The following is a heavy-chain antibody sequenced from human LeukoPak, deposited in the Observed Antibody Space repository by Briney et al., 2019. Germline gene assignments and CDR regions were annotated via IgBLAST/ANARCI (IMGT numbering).Heavy chain of an antibody. CDR1: GFNFDDYG. D-gene: IGHD5-12*01. V-gene: IGHV3-30*18. Sequence: PGGSLRLSCAASGFNFDDYGMHWVRQAPGKGLEWLAFVSYDGSKKYYSDSVKGRFTISRDNSKNTLFLQMNSLRAEDTAVYSCAKDVKFSWPFYFDYWGQGILVTVSS. CDR2: VSYDGSKK. CDR3: AKDVKFSWPFYFDY. J-gene: IGHJ4*02.